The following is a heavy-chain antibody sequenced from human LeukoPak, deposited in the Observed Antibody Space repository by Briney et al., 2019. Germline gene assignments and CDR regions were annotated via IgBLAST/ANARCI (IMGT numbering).Heavy chain of an antibody. CDR3: ARGPYDYVWGSYRYTRSYFDY. V-gene: IGHV3-33*01. CDR2: IWNDGSNK. CDR1: GFTFSSYG. Sequence: GGPLRLSCAASGFTFSSYGMHWVRQAPGKGLEGVAVIWNDGSNKYYADSVKGRFTISRDNSNNTLYLQMNSLRAEDTAVYYCARGPYDYVWGSYRYTRSYFDYWGQGTLVTVSS. J-gene: IGHJ4*02. D-gene: IGHD3-16*02.